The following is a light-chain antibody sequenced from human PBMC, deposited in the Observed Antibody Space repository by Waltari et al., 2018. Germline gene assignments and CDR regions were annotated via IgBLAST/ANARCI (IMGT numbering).Light chain of an antibody. J-gene: IGLJ3*02. CDR1: NSNIGRNS. CDR2: RDN. V-gene: IGLV1-44*01. CDR3: AVWDDSLRGWV. Sequence: QSVLIQPPSASGTPGQRVTVSCSGSNSNIGRNSVNWYQQVPGTAPKLLIYRDNQRPSGVPDRCSGSKSGTSASLAISGLQSEDETDYYCAVWDDSLRGWVFGGGTKVTVL.